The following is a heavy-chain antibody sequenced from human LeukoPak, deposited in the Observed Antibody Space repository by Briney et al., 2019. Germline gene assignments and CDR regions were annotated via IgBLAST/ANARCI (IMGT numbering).Heavy chain of an antibody. CDR2: IYYRGST. J-gene: IGHJ4*02. V-gene: IGHV4-59*01. D-gene: IGHD4-17*01. CDR3: ARGGDYGDLRYFDY. CDR1: GGSINNYY. Sequence: SETLSLTRTVSGGSINNYYWSWIRQPPGKGLEWIGYIYYRGSTNYNHSLKSRVTFSVDTSKNQFSLKLNSVTAADTAVYYCARGGDYGDLRYFDYWGQGTLVTVSS.